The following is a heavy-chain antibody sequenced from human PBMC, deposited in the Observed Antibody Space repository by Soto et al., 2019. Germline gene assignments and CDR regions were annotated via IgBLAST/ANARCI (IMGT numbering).Heavy chain of an antibody. V-gene: IGHV4-31*03. CDR3: ARDQAYDYTSPGDYYYYGMDV. J-gene: IGHJ6*02. D-gene: IGHD4-4*01. CDR1: GGSISSGGHY. Sequence: PSETLPLTCTVSGGSISSGGHYWNWIRQHPGKGLEWIGYIYYSGSTYYNPSLKSRVTISVDTSKNQFSLNLSSVTAADTAVYYCARDQAYDYTSPGDYYYYGMDVWGQGTTVTVSS. CDR2: IYYSGST.